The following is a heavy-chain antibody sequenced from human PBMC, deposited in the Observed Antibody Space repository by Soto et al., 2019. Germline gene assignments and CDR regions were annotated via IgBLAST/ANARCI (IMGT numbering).Heavy chain of an antibody. CDR1: GESISSSRFY. J-gene: IGHJ4*02. CDR2: ISYRGNT. CDR3: ARPDGSGWSYFDY. D-gene: IGHD6-19*01. Sequence: PSETLSLTCSVSGESISSSRFYYGWIRQSPGKGLEWIGSISYRGNTYYSLSLKSRVTISLDTSKNQFSLKLNSVTAADTALYYCARPDGSGWSYFDYWGQGTLVTVSS. V-gene: IGHV4-39*01.